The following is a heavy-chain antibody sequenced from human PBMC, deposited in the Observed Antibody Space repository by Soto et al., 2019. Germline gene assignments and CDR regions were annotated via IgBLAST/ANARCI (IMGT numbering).Heavy chain of an antibody. CDR2: ISISGSRT. V-gene: IGHV3-64D*06. CDR1: GFTFRSYA. Sequence: QPRGSLRLSCAASGFTFRSYAMSWVRQAPGKGLEYVSGISISGSRTHYADSVKGRFTISRDNSKNTAYLQMSSLRPEDTAVYYCVKGEYYYDGSAYYPFDYWGQGRMVTVSS. CDR3: VKGEYYYDGSAYYPFDY. J-gene: IGHJ4*02. D-gene: IGHD3-22*01.